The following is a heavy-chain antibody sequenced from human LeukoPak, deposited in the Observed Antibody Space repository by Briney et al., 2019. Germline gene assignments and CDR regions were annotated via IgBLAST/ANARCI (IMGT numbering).Heavy chain of an antibody. CDR3: ARVGNLWFGEFYFDY. J-gene: IGHJ4*02. CDR1: GGSISSYY. Sequence: SETLSLTCTVSGGSISSYYWSWIRQPPGKGLEWLGYIYYSGCTNYNPSLKSRVTISVDTFKNQFSQKLSSVTAADTAVYYCARVGNLWFGEFYFDYWGQGALVTVSS. CDR2: IYYSGCT. V-gene: IGHV4-59*01. D-gene: IGHD3-10*01.